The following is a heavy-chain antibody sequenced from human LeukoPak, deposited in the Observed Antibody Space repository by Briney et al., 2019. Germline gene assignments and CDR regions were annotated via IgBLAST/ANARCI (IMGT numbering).Heavy chain of an antibody. J-gene: IGHJ4*02. CDR3: AREEGFCRTSSCSAPFDY. CDR1: GYTFTGYY. V-gene: IGHV1-2*02. D-gene: IGHD2-2*01. Sequence: AAVKVSCKASGYTFTGYYMHWVRQAPGQGLEWMGWINPNSGDTIYAQKFQGRVTMTRDTYITTAYMELSRLTSDDTAMYYCAREEGFCRTSSCSAPFDYWGQGTLVTVSS. CDR2: INPNSGDT.